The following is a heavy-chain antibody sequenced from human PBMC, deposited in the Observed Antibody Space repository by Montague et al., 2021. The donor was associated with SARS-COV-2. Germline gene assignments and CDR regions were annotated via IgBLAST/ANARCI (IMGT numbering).Heavy chain of an antibody. Sequence: SETLSLTCTVSGGSFLRISSHWGWIRQPPGILLEYIWSFYYAGGTQYTPSLKSRVTISVDTSNDQFSLKMNSVTAADTAVYYCARWGEYYDSPYYYYTMDGWGQGTTVTVCS. V-gene: IGHV4-39*07. CDR3: ARWGEYYDSPYYYYTMDG. CDR1: GGSFLRISSH. D-gene: IGHD3-3*01. CDR2: FYYAGGT. J-gene: IGHJ6*03.